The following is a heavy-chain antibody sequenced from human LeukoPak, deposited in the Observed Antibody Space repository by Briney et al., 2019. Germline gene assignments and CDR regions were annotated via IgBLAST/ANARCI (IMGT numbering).Heavy chain of an antibody. CDR2: IHYSGST. CDR3: ARDSRVTTSQGIDY. J-gene: IGHJ4*02. Sequence: PSETLSLTCTVSGDSISSYYWSWIRQHPGKGLEWIGYIHYSGSTFYNPSLKSRVTISVDTSKDQFSLNLSSVTAADTAVYYCARDSRVTTSQGIDYWGQGTLVTVSS. D-gene: IGHD2-21*02. V-gene: IGHV4-59*06. CDR1: GDSISSYY.